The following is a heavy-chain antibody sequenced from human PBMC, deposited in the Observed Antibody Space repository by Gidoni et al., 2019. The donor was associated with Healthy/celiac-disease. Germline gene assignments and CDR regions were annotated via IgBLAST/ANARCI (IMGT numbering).Heavy chain of an antibody. V-gene: IGHV4-61*01. CDR3: ARDGHSHDSSGWTTLYFDY. Sequence: QVQLQESGPGLVKPSETLSLTCTVSGGSVSSGSYYWSWIRQHPGKGLEWIGYIYYSGSTNYNPSLKSRVTISVDTSKNQFSLKLSSVTAADTAVYYCARDGHSHDSSGWTTLYFDYWGQGTLVTVSS. CDR2: IYYSGST. CDR1: GGSVSSGSYY. J-gene: IGHJ4*02. D-gene: IGHD3-22*01.